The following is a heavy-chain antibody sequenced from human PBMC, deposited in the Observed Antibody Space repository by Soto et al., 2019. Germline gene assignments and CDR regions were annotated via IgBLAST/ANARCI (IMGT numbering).Heavy chain of an antibody. V-gene: IGHV1-18*01. D-gene: IGHD2-21*02. CDR2: ISAYNGNT. CDR3: SGNRGGTGLKGVVTANPPPYYGMDV. J-gene: IGHJ6*02. Sequence: QVQLVQSGAEVKKPGASVKVSCKASGYTFTSYGISWVRQAPGQGLEWMGWISAYNGNTNYAQKLQGRVTMTTDTTTRTADRGLRRLGTADTAVYSCSGNRGGTGLKGVVTANPPPYYGMDVWGQGTTVTVSS. CDR1: GYTFTSYG.